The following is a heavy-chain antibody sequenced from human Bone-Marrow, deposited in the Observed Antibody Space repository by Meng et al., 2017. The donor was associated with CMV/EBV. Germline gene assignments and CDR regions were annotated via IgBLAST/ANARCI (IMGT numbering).Heavy chain of an antibody. Sequence: QVQLCRFGDEGKEPGSSVKVLCKASGGNFSSYNVNWVRQAPGQGLEWMGGIILIFNTSIYAQKFQDRVTISADKSTSTAYMELSSLTFEDTAVYYCAGWTFGVTYGLGSWGHGTLVTVSS. CDR3: AGWTFGVTYGLGS. D-gene: IGHD3-3*01. CDR2: IILIFNTS. V-gene: IGHV1-69*06. J-gene: IGHJ5*01. CDR1: GGNFSSYN.